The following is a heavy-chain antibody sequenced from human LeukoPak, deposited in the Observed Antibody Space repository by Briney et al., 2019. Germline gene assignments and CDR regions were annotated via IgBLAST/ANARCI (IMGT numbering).Heavy chain of an antibody. V-gene: IGHV1-69*01. D-gene: IGHD2-2*01. Sequence: SVKVSCKASGGTFSSYAISWVRQAPGQGLEWMGGIIPIFGTANYAQKFQGRVTITADESTSTAYLELSSLRSEDTAVYYCARGLPAAIVWNWFDPWGQGTLVTVSS. CDR1: GGTFSSYA. CDR2: IIPIFGTA. J-gene: IGHJ5*02. CDR3: ARGLPAAIVWNWFDP.